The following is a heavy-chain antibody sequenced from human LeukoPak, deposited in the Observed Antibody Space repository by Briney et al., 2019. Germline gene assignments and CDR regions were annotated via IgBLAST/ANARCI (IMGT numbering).Heavy chain of an antibody. D-gene: IGHD5-18*01. J-gene: IGHJ3*02. Sequence: PGGSLRLSCAASGFTFSDYYMSWIRQAPGKGLEWVSYISSSGSTIYYADSEKGRFTISRDNAKNSLYLQMNSLRAEDTAVYYCARGRILYSYGYDDAFDIWGQGTMVTVSS. CDR2: ISSSGSTI. V-gene: IGHV3-11*01. CDR1: GFTFSDYY. CDR3: ARGRILYSYGYDDAFDI.